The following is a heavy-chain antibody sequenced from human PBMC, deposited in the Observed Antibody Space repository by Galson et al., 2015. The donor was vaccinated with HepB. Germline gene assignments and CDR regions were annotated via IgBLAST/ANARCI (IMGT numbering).Heavy chain of an antibody. J-gene: IGHJ6*02. D-gene: IGHD4-17*01. V-gene: IGHV3-21*01. CDR3: ARDIGDGDPVVDV. Sequence: SLRLSCAASGFIFSTYSMNWVRQAPGKGLEWVSSISSSSRYIYYADSVKGRFTISRDNAKNSLYLQMNSLRAEDTAVYYCARDIGDGDPVVDVWGQGTTVTVSS. CDR1: GFIFSTYS. CDR2: ISSSSRYI.